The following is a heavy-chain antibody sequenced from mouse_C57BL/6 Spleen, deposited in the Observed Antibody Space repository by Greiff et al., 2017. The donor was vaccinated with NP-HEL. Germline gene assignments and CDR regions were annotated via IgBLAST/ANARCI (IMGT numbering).Heavy chain of an antibody. CDR1: GFTFSDYG. Sequence: EVMLVESGGGLVKPGGSLKLSCAASGFTFSDYGMHWVRQAPEKGLEWVAYISSGSSTIYYADTVKGRFTISRDNAKNTLFLQMTSLRSEDTAMYYCAGGYLYYFDYWGQGTTLTVSS. D-gene: IGHD2-2*01. V-gene: IGHV5-17*01. CDR3: AGGYLYYFDY. CDR2: ISSGSSTI. J-gene: IGHJ2*01.